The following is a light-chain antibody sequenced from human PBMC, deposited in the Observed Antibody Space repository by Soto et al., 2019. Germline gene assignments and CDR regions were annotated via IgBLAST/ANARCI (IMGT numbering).Light chain of an antibody. J-gene: IGKJ5*01. CDR2: DAS. Sequence: EIVLTQSPSTLSLSAGERATLXXRASQSVSSDLAWYQQKPGQAPSXRIYDASDRAAVIPARFSSSGSGADFTLTISSLEPEDFAVYYCQQHSNWSTFGPGTRLENK. CDR3: QQHSNWST. CDR1: QSVSSD. V-gene: IGKV3-11*01.